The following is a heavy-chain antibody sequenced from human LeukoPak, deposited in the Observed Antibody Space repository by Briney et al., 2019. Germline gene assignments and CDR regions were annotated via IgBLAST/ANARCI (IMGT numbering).Heavy chain of an antibody. D-gene: IGHD3-10*01. CDR1: GGSFSGYY. CDR2: INHSGST. CDR3: ARLWFGESY. Sequence: NPSETLSLTCAVYGGSFSGYYWSWIRQPPGKGLEWIGEINHSGSTNYNPSLKSRVTISVDTSKNQFSLKLSSVTAADTAVYHCARLWFGESYWGQGTLVTVSS. J-gene: IGHJ4*02. V-gene: IGHV4-34*01.